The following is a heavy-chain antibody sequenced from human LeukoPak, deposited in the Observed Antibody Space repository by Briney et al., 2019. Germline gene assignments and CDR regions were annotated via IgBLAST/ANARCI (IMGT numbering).Heavy chain of an antibody. V-gene: IGHV3-23*01. Sequence: GGSLRLSCAASGFTFSSYGMSWVRQAPGKGLEWVSVISGSGGSTYYADSVKGRFTISRDNSKNTLYLQMNSLRAEDTAVYYCAKKGVRGVIIAFFDFWGQGTLVTVSS. J-gene: IGHJ4*02. CDR1: GFTFSSYG. D-gene: IGHD3-10*01. CDR2: ISGSGGST. CDR3: AKKGVRGVIIAFFDF.